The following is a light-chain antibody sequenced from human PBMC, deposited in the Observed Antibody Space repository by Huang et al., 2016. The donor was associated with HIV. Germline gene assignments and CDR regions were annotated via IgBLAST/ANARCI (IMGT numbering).Light chain of an antibody. J-gene: IGKJ3*01. Sequence: DIVMTQSPDSLAVSLGERATINCKSSQSVLPGNNKNYLAWFQQKSGQPPKLLIYWASTRESGVPDRFSGSGSRTDFTLTINNLQPEDVAVYYCQQYFNPPVTFGPGTKVHVK. V-gene: IGKV4-1*01. CDR2: WAS. CDR1: QSVLPGNNKNY. CDR3: QQYFNPPVT.